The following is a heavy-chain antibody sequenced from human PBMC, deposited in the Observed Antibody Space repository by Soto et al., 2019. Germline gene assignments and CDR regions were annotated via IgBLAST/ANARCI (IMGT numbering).Heavy chain of an antibody. CDR3: ARLGVHYDFWSGYYTSPDYYYYGMDV. CDR1: GYSFTSYW. V-gene: IGHV5-10-1*01. CDR2: IDPSDSYT. Sequence: PGESLKISCKGSGYSFTSYWISWVRQMPGKGLEWMGRIDPSDSYTNYSPSFQGHVTISADKSISTAHLQWSSLKASDTAMYYCARLGVHYDFWSGYYTSPDYYYYGMDVWGQGTTVTVSS. D-gene: IGHD3-3*01. J-gene: IGHJ6*02.